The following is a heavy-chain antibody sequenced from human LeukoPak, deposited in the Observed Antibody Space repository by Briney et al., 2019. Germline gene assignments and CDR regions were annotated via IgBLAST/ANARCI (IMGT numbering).Heavy chain of an antibody. CDR2: IWNDGSQR. CDR1: GFTLSHHG. D-gene: IGHD2-2*01. J-gene: IGHJ4*02. V-gene: IGHV3-33*01. CDR3: ARDKAHTSSADY. Sequence: GRSLTLSCAASGFTLSHHGMHWVRQAPGKGLEWVAVIWNDGSQRCYADSVKGRFTVSRDNSESTLYLQMNSLRVEDTAIYYCARDKAHTSSADYWGQGTLVTVSS.